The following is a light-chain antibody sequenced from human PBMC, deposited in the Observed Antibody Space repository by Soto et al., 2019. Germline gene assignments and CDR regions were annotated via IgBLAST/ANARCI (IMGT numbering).Light chain of an antibody. J-gene: IGKJ4*01. CDR3: QQYKTYSLT. V-gene: IGKV1-33*01. Sequence: DIQMTQSPSSLSASVGDRVTITCQASQDISNYLNWYQQKPGKAPKLLIYDASNLETGVPFRFGGSGFGTEFTLTISSLQPDDSATYYCQQYKTYSLTFGGGTKVEIK. CDR1: QDISNY. CDR2: DAS.